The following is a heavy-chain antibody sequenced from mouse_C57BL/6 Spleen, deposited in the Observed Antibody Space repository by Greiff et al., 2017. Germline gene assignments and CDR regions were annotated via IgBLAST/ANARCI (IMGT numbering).Heavy chain of an antibody. CDR2: IYPRSGNT. Sequence: QVQLQQSGAELARPGASVKLSCKASGYTFTSYGISWVKQRTGQGLEWIGEIYPRSGNTYYNEKFKGKATLTADKSSSTAYMELRSLTSEDSAVYFCARYEDYGSKGYYFDYWGQGTTLTVSS. D-gene: IGHD1-1*01. CDR1: GYTFTSYG. CDR3: ARYEDYGSKGYYFDY. J-gene: IGHJ2*01. V-gene: IGHV1-81*01.